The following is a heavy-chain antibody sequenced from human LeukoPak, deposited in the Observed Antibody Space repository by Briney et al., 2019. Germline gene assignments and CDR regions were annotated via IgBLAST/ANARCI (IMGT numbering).Heavy chain of an antibody. CDR2: IIPIFGTA. CDR1: GYTFTSYY. D-gene: IGHD3-10*01. CDR3: ARPNGSGSYLKSYYYYMDV. Sequence: ASVKVSCKASGYTFTSYYMHWVRQAPGQGLEWMGGIIPIFGTANYAQKFQGRVTITADESTSTAYMELSSLRSEDTAVYYCARPNGSGSYLKSYYYYMDVWGKGTTVTVSS. V-gene: IGHV1-69*13. J-gene: IGHJ6*03.